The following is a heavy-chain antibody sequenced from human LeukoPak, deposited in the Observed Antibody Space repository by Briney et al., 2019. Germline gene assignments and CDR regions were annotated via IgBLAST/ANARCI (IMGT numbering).Heavy chain of an antibody. D-gene: IGHD4-17*01. CDR1: GGSISSYY. J-gene: IGHJ6*02. CDR2: IYYSGST. CDR3: ARFPFLGDPDYYYYYGMDV. Sequence: SETLSLTCTVSGGSISSYYWSWIRQPPGKGLEWIGYIYYSGSTNYNPSLKSRVTISVDTSKNQFSLKLSSVTAADTAVYYCARFPFLGDPDYYYYYGMDVWGQGTTVTVSS. V-gene: IGHV4-59*01.